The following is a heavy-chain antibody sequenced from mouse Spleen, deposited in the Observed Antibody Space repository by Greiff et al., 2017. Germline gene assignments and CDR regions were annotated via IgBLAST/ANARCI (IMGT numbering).Heavy chain of an antibody. D-gene: IGHD1-1*01. CDR1: GFTFSDYG. J-gene: IGHJ1*01. V-gene: IGHV5-17*01. Sequence: EVKLVESGGGLVKPGGSLKLSCAASGFTFSDYGMHWVRQAPEKGLEWVAYISSGSSTIYYADTVKGRFTISRDNAKNTLFLQMTSLRSEDTAMYYCARGATYYGSSYGYFDVWGAGTTVTVSS. CDR3: ARGATYYGSSYGYFDV. CDR2: ISSGSSTI.